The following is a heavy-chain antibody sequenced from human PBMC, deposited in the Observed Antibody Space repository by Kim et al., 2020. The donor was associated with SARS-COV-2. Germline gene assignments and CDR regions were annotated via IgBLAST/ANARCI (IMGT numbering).Heavy chain of an antibody. CDR2: IYYSGST. V-gene: IGHV4-59*01. Sequence: SETLSLTCTVSGGSISSYYWSWIRQPPGKGLEWIGYIYYSGSTNYNPSLKSRVTISVDTSKNQFSLKLSSVTAADTAVYYCARGGYVLRDWGQGTLVTVS. D-gene: IGHD3-10*01. CDR1: GGSISSYY. J-gene: IGHJ4*02. CDR3: ARGGYVLRD.